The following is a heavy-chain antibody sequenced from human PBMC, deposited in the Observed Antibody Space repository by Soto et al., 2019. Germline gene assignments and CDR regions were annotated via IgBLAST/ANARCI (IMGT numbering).Heavy chain of an antibody. D-gene: IGHD4-17*01. CDR1: GFTFSSYA. CDR2: ISYDGSNK. CDR3: ARNYGDYDGYFDY. J-gene: IGHJ4*02. V-gene: IGHV3-30-3*01. Sequence: GGSLRLSCAASGFTFSSYAMHWVRQAPGKGLEWVAVISYDGSNKYYADSVKGRFTISRDNSKNTLYLQMNSLRAEDTAVYYCARNYGDYDGYFDYWGQGTLVTVSS.